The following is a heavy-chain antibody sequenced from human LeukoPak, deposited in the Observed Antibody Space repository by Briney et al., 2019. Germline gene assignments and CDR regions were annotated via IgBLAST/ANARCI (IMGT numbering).Heavy chain of an antibody. V-gene: IGHV1-18*01. J-gene: IGHJ4*02. Sequence: ASVNVSCKASGYTFTSYGISWVRQAPGQGLEGRGCISAYNGNTNYAQKLQGRVTMTTDTSTSTAYMELRSMRSDDTAVSYCARDSGFWSGYQPYFDYWGQGTLVTVSS. CDR2: ISAYNGNT. CDR1: GYTFTSYG. CDR3: ARDSGFWSGYQPYFDY. D-gene: IGHD3-3*01.